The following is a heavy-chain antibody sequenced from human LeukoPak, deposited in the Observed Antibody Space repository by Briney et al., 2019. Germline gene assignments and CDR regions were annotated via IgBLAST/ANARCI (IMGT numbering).Heavy chain of an antibody. CDR2: ISGSGGST. J-gene: IGHJ6*02. D-gene: IGHD3-10*01. Sequence: GGSLRLSCAASGFTFSSYAMTWVRQAPGKGLEWVSAISGSGGSTYYAGSVKGRFTISRDNSKNTLYLQMNSLRAEDTAVYYCAKDLRAGAAYYYYGMDVWGQGTTVTVSS. CDR1: GFTFSSYA. V-gene: IGHV3-23*01. CDR3: AKDLRAGAAYYYYGMDV.